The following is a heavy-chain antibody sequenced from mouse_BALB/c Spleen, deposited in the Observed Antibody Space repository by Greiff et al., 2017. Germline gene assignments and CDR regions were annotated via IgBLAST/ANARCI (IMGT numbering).Heavy chain of an antibody. Sequence: VQLKQSGAELVRPGASVKLSCKALGYTFTDYEMHWVKQSHVKSLEWIGRINPYNGATSYNQNFKDKASLTVDKSSSTAYMELHSLTSEDSAVYYCAREGYYDYDEYAMDYWGQGTSVTVSS. V-gene: IGHV1-34*02. CDR1: GYTFTDYE. CDR3: AREGYYDYDEYAMDY. J-gene: IGHJ4*01. CDR2: INPYNGAT. D-gene: IGHD2-4*01.